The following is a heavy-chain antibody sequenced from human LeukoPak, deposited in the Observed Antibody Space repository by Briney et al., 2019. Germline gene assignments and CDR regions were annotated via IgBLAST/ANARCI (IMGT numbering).Heavy chain of an antibody. D-gene: IGHD3-3*01. Sequence: SSETLSLTCTVSGGSISSSSYYWGWIRQPPGKGLEWIGSIYYSGNTYYNPSLESRVTISVDTSKNQLSLKLTSATAADTSVYYCARHSGLRSPFDPWGQGTLVTVSS. V-gene: IGHV4-39*01. CDR2: IYYSGNT. CDR1: GGSISSSSYY. J-gene: IGHJ5*02. CDR3: ARHSGLRSPFDP.